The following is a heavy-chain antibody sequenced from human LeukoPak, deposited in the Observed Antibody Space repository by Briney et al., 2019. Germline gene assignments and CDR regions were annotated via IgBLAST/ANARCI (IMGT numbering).Heavy chain of an antibody. Sequence: PGGSLRLSCVASGFPLTNSWMTWIRRAPEKGLEWVADIKLDGSEEYVDSVKGRFTISRDNAKNSVFLQMKSLTVEDTALYYCAKHRWFHFDSWGQGTLVTVSS. CDR3: AKHRWFHFDS. CDR1: GFPLTNSW. D-gene: IGHD3-16*02. V-gene: IGHV3-7*01. CDR2: IKLDGSEE. J-gene: IGHJ4*02.